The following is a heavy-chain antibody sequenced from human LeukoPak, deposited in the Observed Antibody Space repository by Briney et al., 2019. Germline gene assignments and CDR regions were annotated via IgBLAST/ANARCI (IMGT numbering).Heavy chain of an antibody. J-gene: IGHJ6*03. Sequence: ASVKVSCKASGYTFTSYGISWVRQAPGQGLGWMGWISAYNGNTNYAQKLQGRVTMTTDTSTSTAHMELRSLRSDDTAVYYCARDRGSSWAYYYYMDVWGKGTTVTISS. D-gene: IGHD6-13*01. CDR2: ISAYNGNT. CDR1: GYTFTSYG. V-gene: IGHV1-18*01. CDR3: ARDRGSSWAYYYYMDV.